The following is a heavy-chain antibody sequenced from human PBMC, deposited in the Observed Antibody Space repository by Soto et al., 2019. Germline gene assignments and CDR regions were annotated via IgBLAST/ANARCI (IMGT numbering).Heavy chain of an antibody. Sequence: GGSLRLSCAASGFTFSSYGMHWVRQAPGKGLEWVAVISYGGSNKYYADSVKGRFTISRDNSGNTLFLEMNSLRAEDTAVYYCARYIPGVRYYGMDVWGQGTTVTVSS. J-gene: IGHJ6*02. CDR1: GFTFSSYG. V-gene: IGHV3-30*03. D-gene: IGHD2-2*01. CDR2: ISYGGSNK. CDR3: ARYIPGVRYYGMDV.